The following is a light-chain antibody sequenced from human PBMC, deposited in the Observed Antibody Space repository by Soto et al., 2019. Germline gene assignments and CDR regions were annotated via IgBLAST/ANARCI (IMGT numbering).Light chain of an antibody. Sequence: IVLRQSPGTLSLSPGEGATLSCRASQSISGRYLAWYQHKSGQAPRLFIYGASKRAAGIPDRFSGTGSDTDFTLTISRLEPEDVAVYYCHQYGRSPKTFGRGTKLEIK. CDR2: GAS. J-gene: IGKJ2*01. CDR3: HQYGRSPKT. CDR1: QSISGRY. V-gene: IGKV3-20*01.